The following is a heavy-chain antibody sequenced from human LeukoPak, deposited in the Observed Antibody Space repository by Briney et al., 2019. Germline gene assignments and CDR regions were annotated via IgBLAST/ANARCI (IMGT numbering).Heavy chain of an antibody. CDR3: ARDFLNGYDGGAFDI. CDR2: ISGSGGST. CDR1: GFTFSSYG. D-gene: IGHD4-23*01. V-gene: IGHV3-23*01. Sequence: GGTLRLSCAASGFTFSSYGMSWVRQAPGKGLEWVSAISGSGGSTYYADSVKGRFTISRDNSKNTLYLQMNSLRAEDTAVYYCARDFLNGYDGGAFDIWGQGTMVTVSS. J-gene: IGHJ3*02.